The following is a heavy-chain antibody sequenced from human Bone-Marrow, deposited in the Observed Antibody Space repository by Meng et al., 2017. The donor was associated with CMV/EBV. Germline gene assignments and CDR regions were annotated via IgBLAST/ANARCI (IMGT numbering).Heavy chain of an antibody. Sequence: GESLKISCTASGFTFSNYGMHWVRQAPGKGLEWVAFIRHDGSNEDYVDSVKGRFTISRDNSNNTLYLKMNSLRAEDTAVYYCARDSEYYDFWSTQWDYWGQGTRVTVSS. CDR1: GFTFSNYG. CDR3: ARDSEYYDFWSTQWDY. V-gene: IGHV3-30*02. CDR2: IRHDGSNE. D-gene: IGHD3-3*01. J-gene: IGHJ4*02.